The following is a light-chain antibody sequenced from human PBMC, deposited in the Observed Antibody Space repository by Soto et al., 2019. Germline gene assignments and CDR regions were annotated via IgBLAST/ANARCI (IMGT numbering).Light chain of an antibody. Sequence: QSALTQPPSASGSPGQSVTISCTGTSSDVGVYNYVSWYQQHPGKAPKLMIYEVNKRPSGVPDRFSGSKSGNTASLTVSGLQAEDEGDYHCSSFAGSNNLVFGGGTKLTVL. CDR2: EVN. CDR3: SSFAGSNNLV. CDR1: SSDVGVYNY. V-gene: IGLV2-8*01. J-gene: IGLJ3*02.